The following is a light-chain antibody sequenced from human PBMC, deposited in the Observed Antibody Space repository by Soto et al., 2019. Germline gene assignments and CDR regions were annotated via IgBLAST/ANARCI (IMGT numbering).Light chain of an antibody. V-gene: IGLV1-47*02. CDR3: AAWEDSLSGWV. CDR1: SSNIGSNY. J-gene: IGLJ3*02. Sequence: QAVVTQPPSASGTPGQRVTISCSGSSSNIGSNYVYWYQQLPGTAPKLLIYSNNQRPSGVPDRFSGSKSGTAAALAISGRRSEDEADYYWAAWEDSLSGWVFGGGTKVTVL. CDR2: SNN.